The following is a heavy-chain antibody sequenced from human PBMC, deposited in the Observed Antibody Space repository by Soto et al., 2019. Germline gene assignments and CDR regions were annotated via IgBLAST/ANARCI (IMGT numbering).Heavy chain of an antibody. D-gene: IGHD2-2*01. J-gene: IGHJ6*02. Sequence: SQTLSLTGAISGDSVSSNSAAWNWIRQSPSRGLEWLGRTYYWSKLYNDYAVSVKSRITINPDTSKNQFSLQLNSVTPEGTAVYYCARVRHCSSTSCYGHYYYYGMDVWGQGTTVTVSS. CDR1: GDSVSSNSAA. V-gene: IGHV6-1*01. CDR2: TYYWSKLYN. CDR3: ARVRHCSSTSCYGHYYYYGMDV.